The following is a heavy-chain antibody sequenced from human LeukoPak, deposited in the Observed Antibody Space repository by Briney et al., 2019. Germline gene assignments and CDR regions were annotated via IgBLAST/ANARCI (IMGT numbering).Heavy chain of an antibody. CDR1: GCTFDSCD. Sequence: GGSLRLSCAASGCTFDSCDMSWVRQAPGKGLEWVSGTSASGGRTYYADSVKGRFTISRDNSKNTLYLQMNSLRAEDTAVYYCTLTLVRGRVYGMDVWGEGTTVTVSS. D-gene: IGHD3-10*01. V-gene: IGHV3-23*01. J-gene: IGHJ6*04. CDR3: TLTLVRGRVYGMDV. CDR2: TSASGGRT.